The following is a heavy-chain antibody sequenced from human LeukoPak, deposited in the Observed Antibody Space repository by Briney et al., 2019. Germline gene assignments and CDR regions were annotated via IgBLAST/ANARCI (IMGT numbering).Heavy chain of an antibody. J-gene: IGHJ6*03. Sequence: GGSLRLSCEASGFSFNNYGMSWVRQAPGKGLEWVSTISAGGGRTFYADSVQGRFTISRDNSKNTLYLQMNSLRGEDTALYGCGKAALCATEGGEYYYYMDVWGKGTTVTVSS. CDR1: GFSFNNYG. CDR2: ISAGGGRT. V-gene: IGHV3-23*01. CDR3: GKAALCATEGGEYYYYMDV. D-gene: IGHD3-10*01.